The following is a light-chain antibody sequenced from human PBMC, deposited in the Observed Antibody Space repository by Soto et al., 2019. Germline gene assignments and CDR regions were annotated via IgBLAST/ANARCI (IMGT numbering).Light chain of an antibody. Sequence: EIVMTQSPLSLPVTPGEPASISCRSSQSLLHSNGYNYLDWYLQKPGQSPQLLIYLGSNRASGVPGRFSGSGAGTDFTLKIRRVAAEEVGVYSCMQALPTPGFVQGTKLEIK. CDR1: QSLLHSNGYNY. J-gene: IGKJ2*03. V-gene: IGKV2-28*01. CDR2: LGS. CDR3: MQALPTPG.